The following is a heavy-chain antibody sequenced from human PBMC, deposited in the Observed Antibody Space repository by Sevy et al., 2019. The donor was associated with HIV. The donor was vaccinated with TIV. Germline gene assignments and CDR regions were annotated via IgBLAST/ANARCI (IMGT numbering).Heavy chain of an antibody. J-gene: IGHJ5*02. CDR1: GYSFTSYW. Sequence: GESLKISCKGSGYSFTSYWIGWVRQMPGKGLEWMGIIYPGDSDTRYSPSFQGQVTISADKSISTAYLQWSSLKASDTAMYYCARTVQDYDILTGYYMKWFDPWGQGTPVTVSS. CDR3: ARTVQDYDILTGYYMKWFDP. CDR2: IYPGDSDT. D-gene: IGHD3-9*01. V-gene: IGHV5-51*01.